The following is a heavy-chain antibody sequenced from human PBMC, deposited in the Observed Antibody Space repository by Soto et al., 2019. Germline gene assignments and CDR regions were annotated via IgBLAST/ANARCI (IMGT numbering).Heavy chain of an antibody. Sequence: GASVKVSCKASGFTFTSSAVQWVRQARGQRLEWIGWIVVGSGNTNYAQKFQERVTITRDMSTSTAYMELSSLRSEDTAVYYCAAPYCGGDCYSSGANAFDIWGQGTMVT. CDR2: IVVGSGNT. D-gene: IGHD2-21*02. V-gene: IGHV1-58*01. CDR1: GFTFTSSA. CDR3: AAPYCGGDCYSSGANAFDI. J-gene: IGHJ3*02.